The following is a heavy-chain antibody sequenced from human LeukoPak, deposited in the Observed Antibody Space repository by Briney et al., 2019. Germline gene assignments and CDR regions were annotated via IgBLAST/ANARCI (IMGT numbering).Heavy chain of an antibody. CDR2: IYYSGST. D-gene: IGHD3-9*01. J-gene: IGHJ3*02. CDR1: GGSISSSSYY. V-gene: IGHV4-39*07. CDR3: ARDNPYDILTGYYAFDI. Sequence: PSETLSLTCAVSGGSISSSSYYWGWIRQPPGKGLEWIGSIYYSGSTYYNPSLKSRVTISVDTSKNQFSLKLSSVTAADTAVYYCARDNPYDILTGYYAFDIWAQGTMVTVSS.